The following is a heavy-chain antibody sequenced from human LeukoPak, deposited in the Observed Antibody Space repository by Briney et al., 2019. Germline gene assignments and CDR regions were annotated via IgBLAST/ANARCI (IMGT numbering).Heavy chain of an antibody. Sequence: GGSLRLSCAASGFTFSSYWMSWVRQAPGKGLEWVANIKQDGSEKYYVDSVKGRFTISRDNAKNSLYPQMNSLRAEDTAVYYCARAPGFLVTTLDYWGQGTLVTVSS. J-gene: IGHJ4*02. V-gene: IGHV3-7*01. CDR3: ARAPGFLVTTLDY. CDR2: IKQDGSEK. D-gene: IGHD4-17*01. CDR1: GFTFSSYW.